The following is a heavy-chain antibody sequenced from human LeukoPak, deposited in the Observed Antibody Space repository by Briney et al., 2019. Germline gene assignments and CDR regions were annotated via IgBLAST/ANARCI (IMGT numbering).Heavy chain of an antibody. Sequence: PGGSLRLSCVASGFTFSTYDMNWVRQAPGKGPEWVSYLSSTGGTRYYAKSVQGRFTISRDDGKNSLYLQISSLRAEDTAVYYCARAARPKLRFLDFDYWGQGTLLTVSS. J-gene: IGHJ4*02. CDR2: LSSTGGTR. CDR1: GFTFSTYD. D-gene: IGHD3-3*01. CDR3: ARAARPKLRFLDFDY. V-gene: IGHV3-48*01.